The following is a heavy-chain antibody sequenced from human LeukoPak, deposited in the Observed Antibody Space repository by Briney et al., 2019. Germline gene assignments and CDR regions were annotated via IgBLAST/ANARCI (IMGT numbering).Heavy chain of an antibody. Sequence: SETLSLSCAVYGGSFSGYYWSWIRQPPGKGLEWIGEINHSGSTNYNPSHKSRVTISVDTSKNQFSLKLSSVTAADTAVYYCARGLNWGSNWFDPWGQGTLVTVSS. V-gene: IGHV4-34*01. CDR1: GGSFSGYY. CDR2: INHSGST. J-gene: IGHJ5*02. CDR3: ARGLNWGSNWFDP. D-gene: IGHD3-16*01.